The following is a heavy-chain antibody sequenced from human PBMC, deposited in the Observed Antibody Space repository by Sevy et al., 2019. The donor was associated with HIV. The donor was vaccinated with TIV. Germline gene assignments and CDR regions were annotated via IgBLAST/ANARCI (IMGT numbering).Heavy chain of an antibody. D-gene: IGHD5-12*01. CDR2: IKQDESEK. CDR3: AREVGGYNWRPYYFDS. CDR1: GFTFGTYA. V-gene: IGHV3-7*01. J-gene: IGHJ4*02. Sequence: GGSLRLSCAASGFTFGTYAMSWVRQAPGKGLEWVATIKQDESEKYYVDSVKGRFAISRDNGKNSVSLQMNGLRAEDTALYYCAREVGGYNWRPYYFDSWGQGTLVTVSS.